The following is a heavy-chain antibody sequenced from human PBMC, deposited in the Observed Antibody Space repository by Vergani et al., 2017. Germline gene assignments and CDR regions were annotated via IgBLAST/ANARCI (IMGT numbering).Heavy chain of an antibody. CDR3: AKEDLYHGSGPYVDAFDV. Sequence: QVQLVESGGGVVQPGGSLRLSCAASGFIFNDYGLHWVRQSPVKGLEWVAFIRYGGSEKFYVESVKGRFTISRDDSKNTLYLQMNILRPDDTAIYYCAKEDLYHGSGPYVDAFDVWGRGTMVIVSS. D-gene: IGHD2-15*01. CDR1: GFIFNDYG. CDR2: IRYGGSEK. J-gene: IGHJ3*01. V-gene: IGHV3-30*02.